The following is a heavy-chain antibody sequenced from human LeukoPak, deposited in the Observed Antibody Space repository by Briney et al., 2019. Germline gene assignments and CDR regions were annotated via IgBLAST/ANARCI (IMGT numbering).Heavy chain of an antibody. CDR2: TYYRSKWYN. CDR1: GDSVSSNSAA. V-gene: IGHV6-1*01. Sequence: PSQTLSLTCAISGDSVSSNSAAWNRIRQSPSRGLEWLGRTYYRSKWYNDYAVSVKSRITINPDTSKNQFSLQLSSVTPEDTAVYYCARQNNTYHHYNLGWFDPWGQGTLVTVSS. J-gene: IGHJ5*02. CDR3: ARQNNTYHHYNLGWFDP. D-gene: IGHD5-24*01.